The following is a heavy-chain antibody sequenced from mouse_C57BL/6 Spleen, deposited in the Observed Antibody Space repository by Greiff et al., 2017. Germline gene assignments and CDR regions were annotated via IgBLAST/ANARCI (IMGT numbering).Heavy chain of an antibody. D-gene: IGHD2-2*01. V-gene: IGHV5-17*01. CDR3: ANGYLFAY. J-gene: IGHJ3*01. CDR2: ISSGSSTI. CDR1: GFTFSDYG. Sequence: EVNVVESGGGLVKPGGSLKLSCAASGFTFSDYGMHWVRQAPEKGLEWVAYISSGSSTIYYADTVKGRFTISRDNAKNTLFLQMTSVRAEDTAMYYCANGYLFAYWGQGTLVTVSA.